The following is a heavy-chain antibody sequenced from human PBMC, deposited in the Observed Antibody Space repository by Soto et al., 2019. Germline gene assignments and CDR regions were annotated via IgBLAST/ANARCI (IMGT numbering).Heavy chain of an antibody. CDR1: GGSISSSSYY. D-gene: IGHD6-19*01. Sequence: QLQLQESGPGLVKPSETLSLTCTVSGGSISSSSYYWGWIRQPPGKGLEWIGSIYYSGSTYYNPSLKSRVTISVDTSKNQFSLKLSSVTAADTAVYYCARHGGQWLDSFYFDYWGQGTLVTVSS. CDR3: ARHGGQWLDSFYFDY. V-gene: IGHV4-39*01. J-gene: IGHJ4*02. CDR2: IYYSGST.